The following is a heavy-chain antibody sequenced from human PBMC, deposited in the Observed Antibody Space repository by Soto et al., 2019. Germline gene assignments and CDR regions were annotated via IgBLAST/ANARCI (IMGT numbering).Heavy chain of an antibody. D-gene: IGHD1-26*01. CDR2: IVVGSGNT. CDR1: GFTFTSSA. Sequence: SVKVSCKASGFTFTSSAVQWVRQARGQRLEWIGWIVVGSGNTNYAQKFQERVTITRDMSTSTAYMELSSLRSEDTAVYYCAAVCDSGDAFDIWGQGTMVTVSS. J-gene: IGHJ3*02. V-gene: IGHV1-58*01. CDR3: AAVCDSGDAFDI.